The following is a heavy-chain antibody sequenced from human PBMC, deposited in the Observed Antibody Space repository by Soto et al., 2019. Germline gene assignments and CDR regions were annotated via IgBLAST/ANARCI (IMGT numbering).Heavy chain of an antibody. Sequence: SETLSLTCTVSVVSISNTSYYWGWIRHSPGKGLEWIGTIYYSGKTYYHPALKSRVTISVDTSNNRFSLKLSSVTAADTAVYYCARHGSYWGQGTLVTASS. CDR3: ARHGSY. CDR2: IYYSGKT. V-gene: IGHV4-39*01. J-gene: IGHJ4*02. CDR1: VVSISNTSYY.